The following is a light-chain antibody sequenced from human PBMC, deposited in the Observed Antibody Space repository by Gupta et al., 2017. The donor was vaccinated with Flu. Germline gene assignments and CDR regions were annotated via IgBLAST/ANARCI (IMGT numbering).Light chain of an antibody. CDR3: QQYDGSCT. CDR2: GAS. Sequence: EVVLTQFPGTLSLSQGERATLSCRASQSVGRNYLAWYQQKPGQAPRLLISGASTRATGIPDRFSGSGSGTDFTLTISRLEPEDFAVYYCQQYDGSCTFGPGTKVEIK. J-gene: IGKJ3*01. V-gene: IGKV3-20*01. CDR1: QSVGRNY.